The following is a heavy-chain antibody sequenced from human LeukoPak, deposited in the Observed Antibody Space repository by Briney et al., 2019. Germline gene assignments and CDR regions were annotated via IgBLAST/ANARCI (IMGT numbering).Heavy chain of an antibody. J-gene: IGHJ3*02. CDR2: ISSSGSTI. V-gene: IGHV3-11*01. CDR3: ARDPRYYYDSSGYFNDAFDI. D-gene: IGHD3-22*01. CDR1: GFTFSDYY. Sequence: GGSLRLSCAASGFTFSDYYMSWIRQAPGKGLEWFSYISSSGSTIYYADSVKGRFTISRDNARNSLYLQMNSLRAEDTAVYYCARDPRYYYDSSGYFNDAFDIWGQGTMVTVSS.